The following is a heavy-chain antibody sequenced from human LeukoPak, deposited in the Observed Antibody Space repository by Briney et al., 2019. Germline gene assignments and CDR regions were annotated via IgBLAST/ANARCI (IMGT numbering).Heavy chain of an antibody. CDR2: IYYSENT. CDR1: GGSVSSGSYY. D-gene: IGHD2-15*01. J-gene: IGHJ4*02. CDR3: VRDGESCNGGSCYVY. V-gene: IGHV4-61*01. Sequence: SETLSLTCTVSGGSVSSGSYYWSWIRQPPGKGLEWIWYIYYSENTNYNPSLKSRVTISVDTSKNQFSLKLSSVTAADTAVYHCVRDGESCNGGSCYVYWGQGTLVTVSS.